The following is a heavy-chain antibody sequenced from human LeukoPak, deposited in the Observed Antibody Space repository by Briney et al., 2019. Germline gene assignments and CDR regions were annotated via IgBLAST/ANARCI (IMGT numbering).Heavy chain of an antibody. CDR3: ATLKGYSGYDFNIDY. J-gene: IGHJ4*02. Sequence: GGSLRLSCAASGFTFSSYAMSWVRQAPGKGLEWVSAISGSGGSTYCADSVKGRFTISRDNSKNTLYLQMNSLRAEDTAVYYCATLKGYSGYDFNIDYWGQGTLVTVSS. D-gene: IGHD5-12*01. V-gene: IGHV3-23*01. CDR2: ISGSGGST. CDR1: GFTFSSYA.